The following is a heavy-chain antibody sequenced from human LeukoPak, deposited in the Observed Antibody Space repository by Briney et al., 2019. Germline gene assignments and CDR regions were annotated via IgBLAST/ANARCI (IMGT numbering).Heavy chain of an antibody. D-gene: IGHD4-23*01. J-gene: IGHJ4*02. V-gene: IGHV3-7*01. CDR2: IKKDGSEI. CDR1: AFTFSNYW. CDR3: ARDRGYSTFDY. Sequence: GGSLRLSCAASAFTFSNYWMSWVRQAPGKGLEWVANIKKDGSEINYVDFVKGRFTISRDNAKNSLYLQMNSLRVDDTAVYYCARDRGYSTFDYWGQGTLVTVSS.